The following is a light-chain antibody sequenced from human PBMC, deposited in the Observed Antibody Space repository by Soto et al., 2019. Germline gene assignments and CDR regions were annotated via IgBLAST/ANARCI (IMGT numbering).Light chain of an antibody. J-gene: IGKJ4*01. CDR3: QQYDNLPR. CDR2: DAS. V-gene: IGKV1-33*01. CDR1: QDISNY. Sequence: IQLTQPPSSLSASVGDRVTITCQASQDISNYLNWYQQKPGKAPKLLIYDASNLETGVPSRFSGSGSGTDFTFTISSLQPEDIATYYCQQYDNLPRFGGGTKVDIK.